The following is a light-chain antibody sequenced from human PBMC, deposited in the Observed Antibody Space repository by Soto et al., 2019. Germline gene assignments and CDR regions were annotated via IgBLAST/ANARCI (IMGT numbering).Light chain of an antibody. V-gene: IGKV3-20*01. Sequence: EIVLTQSPGTLSLSPGERATLSCRASQSVSSSYLAWYQQKPGQAPRLLIYGASSRATGIPDRFSGSGSGTDFTLTISRLXXXXXXXXYCQQYGSSWGAFGGGTKVEIK. CDR1: QSVSSSY. CDR3: QQYGSSWGA. CDR2: GAS. J-gene: IGKJ4*01.